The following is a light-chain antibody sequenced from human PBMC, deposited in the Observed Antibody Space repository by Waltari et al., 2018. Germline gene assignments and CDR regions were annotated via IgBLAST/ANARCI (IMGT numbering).Light chain of an antibody. V-gene: IGLV2-23*01. CDR3: CSYAGTTTYV. Sequence: QSALTQPASVSGSPGQSITISCIGTSNDVVRYDLVSWYQFHPGKSPKVLIYEAVNRPSGVSNRFCASKSGNTASLTISGLQADDEADYYCCSYAGTTTYVFGGGTKVTVL. CDR1: SNDVVRYDL. J-gene: IGLJ1*01. CDR2: EAV.